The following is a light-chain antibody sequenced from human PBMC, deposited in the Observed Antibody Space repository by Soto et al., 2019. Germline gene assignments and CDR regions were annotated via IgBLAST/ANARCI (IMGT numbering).Light chain of an antibody. CDR1: QSVSSY. V-gene: IGKV3-11*01. CDR3: QQRSVWPLT. CDR2: DSS. J-gene: IGKJ4*01. Sequence: EIVLTQFPATLSLSPGEGTTLSCRASQSVSSYLAWYQQKRGQAPRLLIYDSSNRATGIPARFSGSGSGTDFSLIISSLEPEDFAVYYCQQRSVWPLTVGGGTKVEIK.